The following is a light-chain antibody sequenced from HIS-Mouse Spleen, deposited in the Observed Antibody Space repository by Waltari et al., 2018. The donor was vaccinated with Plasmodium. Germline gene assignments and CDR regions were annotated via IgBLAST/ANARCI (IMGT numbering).Light chain of an antibody. V-gene: IGLV2-23*01. CDR3: CSYAGSRV. J-gene: IGLJ2*01. CDR2: EGS. Sequence: QSALTQPASVSGSPGQSTTIPCPGTSSDVGSYNLVSWYQQHPGKAPKLMIYEGSKRPSGVSNRFSGSKSGNTASLTISGLQAEDEADYYCCSYAGSRVFGGGTKLTVL. CDR1: SSDVGSYNL.